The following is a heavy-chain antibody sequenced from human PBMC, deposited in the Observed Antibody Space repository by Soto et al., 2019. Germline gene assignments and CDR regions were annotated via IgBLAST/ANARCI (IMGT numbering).Heavy chain of an antibody. CDR3: ARGRRDSVWYCDY. Sequence: QVQLVASGGDLVKPGGSLRLSCAASGFTFSDYYMSWIRQAPGKGLKWVSYISSSGSTIYYADSVKGRFTISRDNAKNQLYLQMNSLRAEDTAVYYCARGRRDSVWYCDYWGQGTLVTVSS. CDR1: GFTFSDYY. CDR2: ISSSGSTI. V-gene: IGHV3-11*01. J-gene: IGHJ4*02. D-gene: IGHD6-19*01.